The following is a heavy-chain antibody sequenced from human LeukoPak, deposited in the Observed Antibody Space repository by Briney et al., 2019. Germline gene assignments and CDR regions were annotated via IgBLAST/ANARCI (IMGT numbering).Heavy chain of an antibody. V-gene: IGHV3-23*01. CDR3: AKCRGYSYGSDAFDI. D-gene: IGHD5-18*01. CDR1: GFTFSSYA. J-gene: IGHJ3*02. CDR2: ISGSGGST. Sequence: PGGSLRLSCAASGFTFSSYAMTWVRQAPGKGLEWVSAISGSGGSTYYADSVKGRFTISRDNSKNTLYLQMNSLRAEDTAVYYCAKCRGYSYGSDAFDIWGQGTMVTVSS.